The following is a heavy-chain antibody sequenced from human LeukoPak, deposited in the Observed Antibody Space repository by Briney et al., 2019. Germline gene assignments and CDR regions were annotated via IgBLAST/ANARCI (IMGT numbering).Heavy chain of an antibody. J-gene: IGHJ4*02. CDR3: AKGGNWGGIPAAGTFHN. CDR2: ISGSGTST. D-gene: IGHD6-25*01. Sequence: GGSLRLSCAASGSTFSSYAMSWVRQAPGKGLEWVSAISGSGTSTYYAGSVKGRFTISRDNSKNTLYLHMNSLRADDTAVYYCAKGGNWGGIPAAGTFHNWGQGTLVTVSS. CDR1: GSTFSSYA. V-gene: IGHV3-23*01.